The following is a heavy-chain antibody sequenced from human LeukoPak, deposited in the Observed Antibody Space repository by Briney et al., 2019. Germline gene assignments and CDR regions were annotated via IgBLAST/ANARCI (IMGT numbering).Heavy chain of an antibody. CDR2: VFYTGKT. Sequence: SETLSLTCTVSGVSVSTSDYYWGWIRQSPVKGLEWIGDVFYTGKTNHNPSLRRRATISIDTSKNQFSLKLTYVTAADTAVYYCARVFDSWGQGTLVTVSS. CDR1: GVSVSTSDYY. V-gene: IGHV4-39*07. CDR3: ARVFDS. J-gene: IGHJ4*02.